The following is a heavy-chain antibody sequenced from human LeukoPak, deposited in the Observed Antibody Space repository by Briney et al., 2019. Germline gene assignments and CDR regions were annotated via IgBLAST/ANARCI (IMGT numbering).Heavy chain of an antibody. CDR1: GGSFSGYY. V-gene: IGHV4-34*01. Sequence: SETLSLTSAVYGGSFSGYYWSWIRQPPGKGLEWIGEINHSGSTNYNPSLKSRVTISVDTSKNQFSLKLSSVTAADTAVYYCAMGPDYYGSGSYYYYYYGMDVWGKGTTVTVSS. D-gene: IGHD3-10*01. CDR2: INHSGST. CDR3: AMGPDYYGSGSYYYYYYGMDV. J-gene: IGHJ6*04.